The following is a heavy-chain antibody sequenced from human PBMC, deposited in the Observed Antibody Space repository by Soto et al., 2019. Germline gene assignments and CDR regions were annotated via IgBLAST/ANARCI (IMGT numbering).Heavy chain of an antibody. Sequence: QVQLVESGGGVVQPGRSLRLSCAASGFTFSIFGMHWVRQAPGKGLEWAAIIGYDGSNAYYADSVRGRFTISRDNSKNTVYLQMNSLRAEDTAVYYCARDKGSSTVVSGISQEGYFDSWGQGTLVTVSS. CDR2: IGYDGSNA. CDR1: GFTFSIFG. CDR3: ARDKGSSTVVSGISQEGYFDS. D-gene: IGHD6-19*01. J-gene: IGHJ4*02. V-gene: IGHV3-33*01.